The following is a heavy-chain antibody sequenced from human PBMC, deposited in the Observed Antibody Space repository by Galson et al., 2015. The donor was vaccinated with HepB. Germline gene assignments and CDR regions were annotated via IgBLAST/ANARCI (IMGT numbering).Heavy chain of an antibody. Sequence: SVKVSCKASGYTFTGYYMHWVRQAPGQGLEWMGRINPNSGGTNYAQKFQGRVTMTRDTSISTAYMELSRLRSDDTAVYYCARGKDCSGGSCYGRAFDIWGQGTMVTVSS. D-gene: IGHD2-15*01. V-gene: IGHV1-2*06. CDR2: INPNSGGT. J-gene: IGHJ3*02. CDR1: GYTFTGYY. CDR3: ARGKDCSGGSCYGRAFDI.